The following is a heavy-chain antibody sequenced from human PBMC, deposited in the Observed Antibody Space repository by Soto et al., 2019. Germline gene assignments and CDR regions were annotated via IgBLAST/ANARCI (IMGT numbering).Heavy chain of an antibody. CDR1: GGSISSSNYY. CDR2: IYYSGST. V-gene: IGHV4-39*07. CDR3: ARDKYCSGGSCRKNWFDP. J-gene: IGHJ5*02. D-gene: IGHD2-15*01. Sequence: SETLSLTCTVSGGSISSSNYYWFWSRQPRWKGLEWIWSIYYSGSTYYNPSLKSRVTISVDTSKNLFSLKLTSVTAADTAVYYCARDKYCSGGSCRKNWFDPWGQGTLVTAPQ.